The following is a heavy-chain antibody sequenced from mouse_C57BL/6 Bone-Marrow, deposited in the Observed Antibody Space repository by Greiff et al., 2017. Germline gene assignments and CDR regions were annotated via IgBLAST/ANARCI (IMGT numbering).Heavy chain of an antibody. Sequence: QVQLQQPGAELVRPGTSVKLSCKASGYTFTSYWMHWVKQRPGQGLEWIGVIDPSDSYTNYNQKFKGKATLTVDTSSSTAYMQLSSLTSEDSAVYYWARYDDVWGTGTTVTVAS. CDR3: ARYDDV. CDR2: IDPSDSYT. CDR1: GYTFTSYW. J-gene: IGHJ1*03. D-gene: IGHD2-3*01. V-gene: IGHV1-59*01.